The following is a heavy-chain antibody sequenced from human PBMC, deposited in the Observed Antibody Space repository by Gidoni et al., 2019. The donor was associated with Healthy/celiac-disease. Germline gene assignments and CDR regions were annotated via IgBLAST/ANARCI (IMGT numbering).Heavy chain of an antibody. D-gene: IGHD2-2*01. Sequence: VQLVQSGAEVKKPGASVKVSCKASGYTFTAYYMHWVRQAPGQGLEWMGWINPNSGGTNYAQKFQGWVTMTRDTSISTAYMELSRLRSDDTAVYYCARGGGIVVVPAAMGTYGMDVWGQGTTVTVSS. CDR3: ARGGGIVVVPAAMGTYGMDV. J-gene: IGHJ6*02. CDR2: INPNSGGT. V-gene: IGHV1-2*04. CDR1: GYTFTAYY.